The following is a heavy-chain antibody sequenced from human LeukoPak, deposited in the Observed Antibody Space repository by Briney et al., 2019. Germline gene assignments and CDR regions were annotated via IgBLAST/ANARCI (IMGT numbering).Heavy chain of an antibody. J-gene: IGHJ4*02. CDR2: ISSNSIYI. Sequence: GGSLRLSCAASGFTFSSYSMNWVRQAPWKGLEWVSSISSNSIYIYYADSVKGRFTISRDHAKHSLSLQMNSLSAEDTAVYYCARGYSYGDMPGYWGQGTLVTVSS. D-gene: IGHD5-18*01. CDR3: ARGYSYGDMPGY. CDR1: GFTFSSYS. V-gene: IGHV3-21*01.